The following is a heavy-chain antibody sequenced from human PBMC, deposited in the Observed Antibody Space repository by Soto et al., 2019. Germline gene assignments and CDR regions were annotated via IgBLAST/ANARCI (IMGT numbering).Heavy chain of an antibody. Sequence: QVQLVESGGGVVQPGRSLRLSCAASGFTFSNYNMHWVRQAPGKGLEWVAVIWYDGSNKYYADSVKGRFTISRDNSKNTLYLRMNSLRAEDTAVYYCARWRWEQTEILDYWGQGRLVTVSS. V-gene: IGHV3-33*01. CDR3: ARWRWEQTEILDY. CDR1: GFTFSNYN. J-gene: IGHJ4*02. D-gene: IGHD1-26*01. CDR2: IWYDGSNK.